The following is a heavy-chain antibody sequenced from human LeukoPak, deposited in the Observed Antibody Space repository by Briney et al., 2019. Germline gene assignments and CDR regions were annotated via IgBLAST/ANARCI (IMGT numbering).Heavy chain of an antibody. J-gene: IGHJ3*01. D-gene: IGHD3-22*01. V-gene: IGHV5-51*01. CDR3: ARQSRLGSYFSDSSGIPSSPFDF. CDR2: IYPGDSDT. Sequence: AGESLKISCKGSGYSFTSYWIGWVRQMPGKGLEWMGIIYPGDSDTRYSPSFQGQVTISADESMNTAFLQWSSLKASDTAMYYCARQSRLGSYFSDSSGIPSSPFDFWGQGTMVSVSS. CDR1: GYSFTSYW.